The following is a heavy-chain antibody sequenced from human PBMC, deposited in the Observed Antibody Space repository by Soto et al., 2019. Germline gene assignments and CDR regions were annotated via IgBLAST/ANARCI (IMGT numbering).Heavy chain of an antibody. D-gene: IGHD1-26*01. CDR3: ARGHPGSGDTHYYFNY. J-gene: IGHJ4*02. CDR1: RGSFSSYY. CDR2: INHSGGT. Sequence: SETLSLTCAVYRGSFSSYYWNWIRQPPGKGLEWIGEINHSGGTNHNPSLKSRVTISLDTSKNQFSLKLSSVTAADTAVYYCARGHPGSGDTHYYFNYWGQGNLVTFSS. V-gene: IGHV4-34*01.